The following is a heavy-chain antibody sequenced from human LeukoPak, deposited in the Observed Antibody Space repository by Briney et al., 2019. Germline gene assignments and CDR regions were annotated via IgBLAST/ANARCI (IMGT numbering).Heavy chain of an antibody. CDR1: GFSFSSYS. D-gene: IGHD5-24*01. V-gene: IGHV3-30-3*01. J-gene: IGHJ4*02. CDR3: ARGRDGSWFDY. Sequence: GTSLRLSCVAFGFSFSSYSIHWVRRVPGKGLEWVAVISYDGSNKYYADSVKGRFTISRDYSENTLFLHMNSLRAEDTAVYYCARGRDGSWFDYWGQGTLVTVSS. CDR2: ISYDGSNK.